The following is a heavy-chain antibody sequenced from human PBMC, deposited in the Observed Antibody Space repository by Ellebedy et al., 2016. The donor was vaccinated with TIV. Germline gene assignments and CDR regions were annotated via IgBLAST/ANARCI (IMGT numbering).Heavy chain of an antibody. CDR1: GFTFSSYG. CDR2: ISSDGRRT. D-gene: IGHD4-17*01. J-gene: IGHJ4*02. V-gene: IGHV3-30*03. CDR3: ARFKTTELSTSFYFDY. Sequence: GESLKISCAASGFTFSSYGMHWVRQAPGKGLEWVAVISSDGRRTYYADSVKGRFSVSRDNSNNTLYLQMNSLRAEDTAMYYCARFKTTELSTSFYFDYWGQGTLVTVSS.